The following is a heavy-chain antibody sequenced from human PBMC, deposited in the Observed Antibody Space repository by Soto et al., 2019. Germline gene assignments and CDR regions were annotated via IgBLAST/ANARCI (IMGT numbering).Heavy chain of an antibody. V-gene: IGHV1-69*01. Sequence: QVQLVQSGAEVKKPGSSVKVSCKASGGTFSSYAISWVRQAPGQGLEWMGGIIPIFGTANYAQKFQGRDTITADESTSTAYMELSSLRSEDTAVYYCARGGELPPYYYYYGMDVWGQGTTVTVSS. J-gene: IGHJ6*02. D-gene: IGHD3-10*01. CDR2: IIPIFGTA. CDR3: ARGGELPPYYYYYGMDV. CDR1: GGTFSSYA.